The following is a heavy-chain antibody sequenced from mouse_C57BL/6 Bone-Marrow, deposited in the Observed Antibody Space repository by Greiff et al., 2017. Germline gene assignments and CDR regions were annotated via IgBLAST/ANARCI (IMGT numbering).Heavy chain of an antibody. Sequence: EVKLVESVAELVRPGASVKLSCTASGFNIKNTYMHWVKQRPEQGLEWIGRIDPANGNTKYDPKFQGKATITADTSSNTAYLQLSSLTSEDTAIYYCAKRDYGSSYGFAYWGQGTLVTVSA. D-gene: IGHD1-1*01. CDR1: GFNIKNTY. CDR2: IDPANGNT. J-gene: IGHJ3*01. V-gene: IGHV14-3*01. CDR3: AKRDYGSSYGFAY.